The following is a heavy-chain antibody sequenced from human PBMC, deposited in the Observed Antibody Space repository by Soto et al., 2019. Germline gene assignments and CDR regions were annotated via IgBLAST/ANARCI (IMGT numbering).Heavy chain of an antibody. Sequence: SLPCTVSCCSISSGDYYLSCIRQPPGKGLEWIGYIYYSGSTYYNPSLKSRVTISVDTSKNQFSLKLSSVTAADTAVYYCARGGFNCSGGSCYIDYWGQGTLVTVSS. V-gene: IGHV4-30-4*01. D-gene: IGHD2-15*01. CDR3: ARGGFNCSGGSCYIDY. CDR2: IYYSGST. CDR1: CCSISSGDYY. J-gene: IGHJ4*02.